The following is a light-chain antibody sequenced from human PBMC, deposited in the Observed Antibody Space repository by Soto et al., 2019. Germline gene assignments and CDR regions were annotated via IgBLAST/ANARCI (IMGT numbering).Light chain of an antibody. V-gene: IGKV3-15*01. J-gene: IGKJ1*01. CDR3: HQYNDWPRT. CDR1: QSVTTK. CDR2: GAS. Sequence: EIVLTQFPVTLPASLGGRATLSCRASQSVTTKLAWYQQKPGQAPRLVIFGASSRATGIPARFSGSGSGTEFTLTISSLQSEDFAVYYCHQYNDWPRTFGQGTKVEIK.